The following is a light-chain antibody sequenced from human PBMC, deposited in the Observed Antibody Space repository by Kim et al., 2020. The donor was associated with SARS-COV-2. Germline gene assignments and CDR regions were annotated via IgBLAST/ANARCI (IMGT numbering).Light chain of an antibody. J-gene: IGKJ4*01. CDR3: QQRNSWPPAVT. Sequence: PGGRATLSCRASQSIDTYLAWYQQRPGQAPRLLVYDAANRATGVPDRFSGSGSGTDLTLTISSLEPEDFSTYYCQQRNSWPPAVTFGGGTKVDIK. CDR1: QSIDTY. V-gene: IGKV3-11*01. CDR2: DAA.